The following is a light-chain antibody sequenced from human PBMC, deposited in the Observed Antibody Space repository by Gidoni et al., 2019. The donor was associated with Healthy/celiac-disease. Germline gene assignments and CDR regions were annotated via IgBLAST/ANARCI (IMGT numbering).Light chain of an antibody. CDR2: DDS. J-gene: IGLJ2*01. Sequence: SYVLTPPPSVSVAPGPTARITCGGNNIGSKSVHWYQQKQGQATVLVVYDDSDRPSGIPERFSGSNSGNTATLTISRVEAGDEADYYCQVWDSSSDLVVFGGGTKLTVL. V-gene: IGLV3-21*02. CDR3: QVWDSSSDLVV. CDR1: NIGSKS.